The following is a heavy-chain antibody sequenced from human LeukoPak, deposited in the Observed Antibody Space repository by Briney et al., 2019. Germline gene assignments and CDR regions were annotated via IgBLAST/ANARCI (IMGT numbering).Heavy chain of an antibody. D-gene: IGHD3-3*01. CDR3: AKEGDDFWSGFSD. CDR1: RSTFNSYG. J-gene: IGHJ4*02. CDR2: ISYDGTNK. V-gene: IGHV3-30*18. Sequence: GGSLRLSCAASRSTFNSYGMQWVRQAPGKGLEWVAVISYDGTNKNYADSVKGRFTISRDNSKNTLYLQMNSLRAEDTAVYYCAKEGDDFWSGFSDWGQGTLVTVSS.